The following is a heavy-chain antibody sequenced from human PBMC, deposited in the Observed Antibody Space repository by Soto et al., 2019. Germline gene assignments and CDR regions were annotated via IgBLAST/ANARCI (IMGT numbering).Heavy chain of an antibody. CDR1: GGTFSSYA. V-gene: IGHV1-69*12. CDR3: ATGEVANDYVWGSYRYSPESYYYYYGMDV. Sequence: QVQLVQSGAEVKKPGSSVKVSCKASGGTFSSYAISWVRQAPGQGLEWMGGIIPIFGTANYAQKFQGRVTITADESTSTADMELSSLRSEDTAVYYCATGEVANDYVWGSYRYSPESYYYYYGMDVWGQGTTVTVSS. D-gene: IGHD3-16*02. CDR2: IIPIFGTA. J-gene: IGHJ6*02.